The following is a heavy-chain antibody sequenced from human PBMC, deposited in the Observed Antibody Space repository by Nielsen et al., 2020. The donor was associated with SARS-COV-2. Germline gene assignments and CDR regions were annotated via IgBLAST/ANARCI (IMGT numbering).Heavy chain of an antibody. CDR3: ARGSDIVVVPAAISSRFDP. CDR2: IYPGDSDT. Sequence: KVSCKGSGYSFTSYWIGWVRQMPGKGLEWMGIIYPGDSDTRYSPSFQGQVTISADKSISTAYLQWSSLKASDTAMYYCARGSDIVVVPAAISSRFDPWGQGTLVTVSS. CDR1: GYSFTSYW. D-gene: IGHD2-2*01. V-gene: IGHV5-51*01. J-gene: IGHJ5*02.